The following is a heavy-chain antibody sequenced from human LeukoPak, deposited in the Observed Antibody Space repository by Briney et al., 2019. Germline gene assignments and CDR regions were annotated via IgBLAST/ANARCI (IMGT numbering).Heavy chain of an antibody. CDR1: GGTFSSYA. CDR3: ARLQVVPAAISPDY. D-gene: IGHD2-2*01. Sequence: ASVKVSCKASGGTFSSYAISWVRQAPGQGLEWMGGIIPIFGTANYAQKLQGRVTMTTDTSTSTAYMELRSLRSDDTAVYYCARLQVVPAAISPDYWGQGTLVTVSS. V-gene: IGHV1-69*05. CDR2: IIPIFGTA. J-gene: IGHJ4*02.